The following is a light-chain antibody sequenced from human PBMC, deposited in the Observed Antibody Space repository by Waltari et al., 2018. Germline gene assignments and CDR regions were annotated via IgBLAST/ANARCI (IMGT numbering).Light chain of an antibody. Sequence: DIVMTQSPDSLAVSLGERATINCKSSQSVLYSSNSRNYLAWFQQKPGQPTKLVIYWASTRESGVPDRFSGSGSGTDFTLTISSLQAEDVAIYYCQQYYSAPRTFGQGTKVEIK. CDR3: QQYYSAPRT. V-gene: IGKV4-1*01. CDR2: WAS. CDR1: QSVLYSSNSRNY. J-gene: IGKJ1*01.